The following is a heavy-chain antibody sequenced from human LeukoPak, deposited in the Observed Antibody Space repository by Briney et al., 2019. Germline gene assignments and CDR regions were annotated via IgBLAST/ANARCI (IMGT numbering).Heavy chain of an antibody. CDR3: ARQVEDIVVVVAATPHYGMDV. CDR1: GYSFTSYW. D-gene: IGHD2-15*01. Sequence: GGSLKISCKGSGYSFTSYWISWVRQMPGKGLEGMGRIDPSDSYTNYSPSFQGHVTISADKSISTAYLQWSGLKASDTAMYYCARQVEDIVVVVAATPHYGMDVWGKGTTVTVSS. J-gene: IGHJ6*04. CDR2: IDPSDSYT. V-gene: IGHV5-10-1*01.